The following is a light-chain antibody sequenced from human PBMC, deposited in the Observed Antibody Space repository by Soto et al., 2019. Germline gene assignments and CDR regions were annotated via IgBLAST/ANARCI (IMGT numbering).Light chain of an antibody. CDR3: MQALQTPWT. Sequence: DIVMTQSPLSLPVTPGEPASISCRSSQSLLHSNGYSYLDWYLQKPGQSPQLLIYLGSNRASGVPDRFSGSGSGTDFTLKISRVEAEDVGVYYCMQALQTPWTLGQGTKVQIK. CDR1: QSLLHSNGYSY. J-gene: IGKJ1*01. CDR2: LGS. V-gene: IGKV2-28*01.